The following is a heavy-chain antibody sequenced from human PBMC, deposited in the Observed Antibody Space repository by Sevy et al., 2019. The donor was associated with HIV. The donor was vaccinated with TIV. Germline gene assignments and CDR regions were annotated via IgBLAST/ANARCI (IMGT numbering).Heavy chain of an antibody. D-gene: IGHD3-9*01. V-gene: IGHV3-23*01. CDR3: TKEDESNDWYMGY. CDR2: ILNSGGGT. CDR1: GFTFSSYG. J-gene: IGHJ4*02. Sequence: GGSLRLSCAASGFTFSSYGMSWVRQAPGKGLQWVSSILNSGGGTTYADSVRGRFTISRENSKNMLYLQMNSLGAEDSAVYYCTKEDESNDWYMGYWGQGTLVTVSS.